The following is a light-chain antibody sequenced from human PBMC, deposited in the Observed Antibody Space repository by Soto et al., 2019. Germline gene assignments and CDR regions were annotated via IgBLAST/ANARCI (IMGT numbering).Light chain of an antibody. CDR2: ATS. CDR1: QRMSSNY. CDR3: QQYGTLPPRYT. V-gene: IGKV3-20*01. J-gene: IGKJ2*01. Sequence: ELVLTQSPGTLSLSPGERATLSCRASQRMSSNYLAWYQQKPGQAPGLLIYATSSRATGIPDRFSGSGSGTDFTLTISRLEPEDFAVYYCQQYGTLPPRYTFGQGTKLEIK.